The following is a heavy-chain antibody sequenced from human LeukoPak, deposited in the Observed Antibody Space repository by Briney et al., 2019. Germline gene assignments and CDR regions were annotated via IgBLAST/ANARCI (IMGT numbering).Heavy chain of an antibody. Sequence: SETLSLTCTVSGGSISSSSYYWGWIRQPPGKGLEWIGSIYYSGSTYYNPSLKSRVTISVDTSKNQFSLKLSSVTAADTAVYYCARLPRDGDYGIFDYWGQGTLVTVSS. V-gene: IGHV4-39*01. CDR3: ARLPRDGDYGIFDY. D-gene: IGHD4-17*01. CDR1: GGSISSSSYY. J-gene: IGHJ4*02. CDR2: IYYSGST.